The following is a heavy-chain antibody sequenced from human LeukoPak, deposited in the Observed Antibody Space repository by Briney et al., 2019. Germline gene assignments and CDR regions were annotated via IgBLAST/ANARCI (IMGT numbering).Heavy chain of an antibody. CDR3: AKGPPPGPLDV. Sequence: GGSLRLSCAASGFTVSSNYKSWVRQAPGKGLEWVSVIYSGGSTYYADSVKGRFTISRDNSKNTLYLQMNSLRAEDTAVYYCAKGPPPGPLDVWGQGTTVTVSS. CDR2: IYSGGST. D-gene: IGHD1-14*01. J-gene: IGHJ6*02. CDR1: GFTVSSNY. V-gene: IGHV3-53*01.